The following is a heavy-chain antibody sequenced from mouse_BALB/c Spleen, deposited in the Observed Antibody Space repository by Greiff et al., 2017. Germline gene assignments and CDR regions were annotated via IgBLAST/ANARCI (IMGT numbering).Heavy chain of an antibody. CDR3: ARDYYYGSSSAWFAY. J-gene: IGHJ3*01. Sequence: EVKLVESGGGLVKPGGSLKLSCAASGFTFSSYAMSWVRQSPEKRLEWVAEISSGGSYTYYPDTVTGRFTISRDNAKNTLYLEMSSLRSEDTAMYYCARDYYYGSSSAWFAYWGQGTLVTVSA. V-gene: IGHV5-9-4*01. D-gene: IGHD1-1*01. CDR1: GFTFSSYA. CDR2: ISSGGSYT.